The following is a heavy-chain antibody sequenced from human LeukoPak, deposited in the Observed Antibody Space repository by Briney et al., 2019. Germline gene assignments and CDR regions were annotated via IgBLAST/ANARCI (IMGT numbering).Heavy chain of an antibody. CDR3: AGGNLTYYDFWSGYHFDY. CDR1: GYTFTSYY. CDR2: INPSGGST. J-gene: IGHJ4*02. Sequence: GASVKVSCKASGYTFTSYYMHWVRQAPGQGLEWMGIINPSGGSTSYAQKFQGRVTMTRDTSTSTVYMELSSLRSEDTAVYYCAGGNLTYYDFWSGYHFDYWGQGTLVTVSS. V-gene: IGHV1-46*03. D-gene: IGHD3-3*01.